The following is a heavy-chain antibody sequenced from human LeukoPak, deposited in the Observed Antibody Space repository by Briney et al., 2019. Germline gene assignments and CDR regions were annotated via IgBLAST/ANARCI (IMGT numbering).Heavy chain of an antibody. CDR2: ISGSGGST. J-gene: IGHJ5*02. CDR1: GFTFSSYA. Sequence: GGSLRLSCAASGFTFSSYAMSWVRQAPGKGLEWVSAISGSGGSTYYADSVKGRFTISRDNSKNTLYLQMNSLRAEDTAVYYCASGPIGSSWYLGWFDPWGQGTLVTVSS. V-gene: IGHV3-23*01. CDR3: ASGPIGSSWYLGWFDP. D-gene: IGHD6-13*01.